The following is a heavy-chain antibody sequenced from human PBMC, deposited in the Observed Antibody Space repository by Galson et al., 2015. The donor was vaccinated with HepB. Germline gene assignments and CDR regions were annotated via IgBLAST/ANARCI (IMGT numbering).Heavy chain of an antibody. J-gene: IGHJ4*02. D-gene: IGHD3-10*01. CDR1: GFTFSDYY. V-gene: IGHV3-11*05. Sequence: SLRLSCAASGFTFSDYYMSWIRQAPGKGLEWVSYISSSSSYTNYADSVKGRFTISRDNAKNSLYLQMNSLRAEDTAVYYCARVLGSGTEVDCWGQGTLVTVSS. CDR3: ARVLGSGTEVDC. CDR2: ISSSSSYT.